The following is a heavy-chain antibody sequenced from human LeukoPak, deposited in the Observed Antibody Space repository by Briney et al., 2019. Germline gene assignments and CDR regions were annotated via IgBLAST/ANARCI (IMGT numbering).Heavy chain of an antibody. V-gene: IGHV4-4*02. D-gene: IGHD1-1*01. Sequence: PSGTLSLTCAVSGGSISSSNWWSWVRQPPGRGLEWIGEIYHSGSTDYNPSLKSRVTISVDTSRNQFSLKLYSVTAADTAVYYCVRDRELAYWGQGILVTVSS. CDR3: VRDRELAY. J-gene: IGHJ4*02. CDR1: GGSISSSNW. CDR2: IYHSGST.